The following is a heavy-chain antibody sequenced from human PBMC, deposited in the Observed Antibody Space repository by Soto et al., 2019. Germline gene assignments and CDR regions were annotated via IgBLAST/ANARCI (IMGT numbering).Heavy chain of an antibody. V-gene: IGHV1-18*01. D-gene: IGHD2-8*01. CDR2: ISTYNGNT. J-gene: IGHJ5*02. CDR1: GYSFSNSG. CDR3: ARDEYNNGRNWLNP. Sequence: QVELVQSGPEVKKPGASVKVSCKASGYSFSNSGFSWMRQAPGQGLEWMGWISTYNGNTNYAQKFHGRLSMTRDTSTTTALMELTTLRSDDTAVYYCARDEYNNGRNWLNPWGQGTLVTVTS.